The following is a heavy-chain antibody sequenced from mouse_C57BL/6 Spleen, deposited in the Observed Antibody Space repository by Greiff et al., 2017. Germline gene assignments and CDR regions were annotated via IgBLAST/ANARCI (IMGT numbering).Heavy chain of an antibody. J-gene: IGHJ4*01. CDR2: IDPEDGET. Sequence: EVQLVESGAELVQPGASVKLSCTASGFNIKDYYMHWVKQRTEQGLEWIGRIDPEDGETKYAPKFQGKATITADTSSNTAYLQLSSLTSEDTAVYYCARWPLITTVDAMDYWGQGTSVTVSS. V-gene: IGHV14-2*01. CDR3: ARWPLITTVDAMDY. CDR1: GFNIKDYY. D-gene: IGHD1-1*01.